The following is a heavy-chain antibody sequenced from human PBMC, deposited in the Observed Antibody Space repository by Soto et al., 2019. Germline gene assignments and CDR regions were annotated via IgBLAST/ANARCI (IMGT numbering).Heavy chain of an antibody. D-gene: IGHD3-10*01. J-gene: IGHJ4*02. Sequence: GASVKVSCKASGGIFSTYAISWLRQAPGQGLEWMGGIIPIFGTPNYAQRFRGRVTITADESTSTAYMELSRLRSEDTAVYYCARDRDDYGSGNYYNRIDFWGQGTLVTVSS. CDR2: IIPIFGTP. V-gene: IGHV1-69*13. CDR3: ARDRDDYGSGNYYNRIDF. CDR1: GGIFSTYA.